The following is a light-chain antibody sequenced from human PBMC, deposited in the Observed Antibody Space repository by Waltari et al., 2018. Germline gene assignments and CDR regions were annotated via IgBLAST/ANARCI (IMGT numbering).Light chain of an antibody. CDR1: QDIYTY. CDR3: QQFNSYPRT. CDR2: AAS. Sequence: IQLTQSPSALSASVGDRVTITCRATQDIYTYLAWYQQEPGKAPKFLIYAASTLQSGVPSRFSGSGSGTDFTLTISSLQPEDFATYYCQQFNSYPRTFGQGTKVEIK. V-gene: IGKV1-9*01. J-gene: IGKJ1*01.